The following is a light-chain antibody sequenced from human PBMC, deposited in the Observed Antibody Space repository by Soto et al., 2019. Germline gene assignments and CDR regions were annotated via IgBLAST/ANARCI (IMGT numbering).Light chain of an antibody. V-gene: IGKV1-5*03. CDR1: QSISSW. CDR3: QQLLSYPIT. J-gene: IGKJ5*01. CDR2: KAS. Sequence: DIQMTQSPSTLSASVGDRVTITCRASQSISSWLAWYQQKPGKAPNLLIHKASHLESGVPSRFSGSGSGTEFTLTISSLQPGDFATYYCQQLLSYPITFGQGTRLENK.